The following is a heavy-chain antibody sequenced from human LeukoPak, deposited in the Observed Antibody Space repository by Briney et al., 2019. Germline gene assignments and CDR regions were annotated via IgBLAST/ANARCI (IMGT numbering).Heavy chain of an antibody. CDR2: IIPILGVA. J-gene: IGHJ4*02. CDR3: ARNLRAYYNDSSGSFDY. CDR1: GYTFTSYG. V-gene: IGHV1-69*04. D-gene: IGHD3-22*01. Sequence: SVKVFCKASGYTFTSYGISWVRQAPGQGLEWMGRIIPILGVANYAQKFQGRVTITADKSTSTAYMELSSLRSEDTAVYYCARNLRAYYNDSSGSFDYWGQGTLVTVSS.